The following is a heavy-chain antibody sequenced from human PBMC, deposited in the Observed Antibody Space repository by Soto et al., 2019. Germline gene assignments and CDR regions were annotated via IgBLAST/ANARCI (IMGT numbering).Heavy chain of an antibody. CDR1: GGTVSNYP. V-gene: IGHV1-69*01. Sequence: QVQLVQSGAEVKEPGSSVKVSCTASGGTVSNYPISWVRQAPGQGLEWMGGIIPMFGTPNYALKFQGRVTITADESTSTDYMELSSLRYDDTAVYYCARHARHLEWLQPFDYWGQGALVTVSS. CDR3: ARHARHLEWLQPFDY. D-gene: IGHD3-3*01. CDR2: IIPMFGTP. J-gene: IGHJ4*02.